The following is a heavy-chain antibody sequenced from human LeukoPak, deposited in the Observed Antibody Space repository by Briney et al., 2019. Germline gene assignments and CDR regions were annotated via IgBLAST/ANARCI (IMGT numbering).Heavy chain of an antibody. CDR3: AKSAGDYESLCLDY. CDR1: GFTFSSYS. V-gene: IGHV3-21*01. Sequence: PGGSLRLSCAASGFTFSSYSMNWVRQAPGKGLEWVSSISSSSSYIYYADSVKGRFTISRDNAKNSLYLQMNSLRAEDTAVYYCAKSAGDYESLCLDYWGQGTLVTVSS. CDR2: ISSSSSYI. D-gene: IGHD4-17*01. J-gene: IGHJ4*02.